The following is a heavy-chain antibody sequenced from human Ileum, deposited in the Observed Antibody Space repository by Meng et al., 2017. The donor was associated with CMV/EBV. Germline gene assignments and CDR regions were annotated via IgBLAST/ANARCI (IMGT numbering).Heavy chain of an antibody. V-gene: IGHV3-30*04. CDR1: GFTFGTYA. D-gene: IGHD2-21*01. J-gene: IGHJ4*02. CDR3: ARGRVVMAAATLDY. CDR2: TSYNGGDQ. Sequence: SGFTFGTYALHWVRQAPGKGLQWVAVTSYNGGDQYYADSMKGRFTVSRDNSKNTLFLQMTSLRPEDTAVYFCARGRVVMAAATLDYWGQGTLVTVSS.